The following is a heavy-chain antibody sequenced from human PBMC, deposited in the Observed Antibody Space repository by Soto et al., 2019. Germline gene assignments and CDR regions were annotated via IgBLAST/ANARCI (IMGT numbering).Heavy chain of an antibody. D-gene: IGHD4-17*01. CDR1: GFIFSSYA. J-gene: IGHJ6*02. CDR2: ISGSGGST. Sequence: EVQLLESGGGLVQPGGSLRLSCAVSGFIFSSYAMSWVRQAPGKGLEWVSAISGSGGSTYYADSVKGRFIISRDNSKNTLYLQMNSLRAEDTAVYYCAKVLFGDYINYYYYAMDVWGQGTTVTVSS. V-gene: IGHV3-23*01. CDR3: AKVLFGDYINYYYYAMDV.